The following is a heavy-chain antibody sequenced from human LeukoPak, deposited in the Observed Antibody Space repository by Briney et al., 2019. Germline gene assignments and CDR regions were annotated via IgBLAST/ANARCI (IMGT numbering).Heavy chain of an antibody. CDR2: IIPILGIA. CDR3: ARGHVDTAMVTPDY. J-gene: IGHJ4*02. V-gene: IGHV1-69*04. D-gene: IGHD5-18*01. Sequence: SVKVSCKASGGTFSSYAISWVRQAPGQGLEWMGRIIPILGIANYAQKFQGRVTITADKSTSTAYMELSSLRSEDTAVYYCARGHVDTAMVTPDYWGQGTLVTVSS. CDR1: GGTFSSYA.